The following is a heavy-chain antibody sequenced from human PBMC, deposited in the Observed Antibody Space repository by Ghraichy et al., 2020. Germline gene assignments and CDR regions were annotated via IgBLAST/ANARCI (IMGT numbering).Heavy chain of an antibody. CDR2: ISTTGGNI. CDR1: EFMFHTYT. D-gene: IGHD4/OR15-4a*01. CDR3: ARVPGYYNYYGMDV. Sequence: GGSLILSCAASEFMFHTYTMNWVRQAPGKGLEWVSVISTTGGNIYYADSVKGRFTISRDNAKNSLYLQMDSLRAEDTAVYYCARVPGYYNYYGMDVWGRGTTVTVSS. V-gene: IGHV3-21*06. J-gene: IGHJ6*02.